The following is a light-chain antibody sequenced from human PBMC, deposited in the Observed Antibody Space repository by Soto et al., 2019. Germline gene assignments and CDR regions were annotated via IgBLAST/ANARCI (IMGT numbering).Light chain of an antibody. CDR3: CSYAGNKTVV. CDR1: SSNIGSNV. V-gene: IGLV1-44*01. CDR2: SND. Sequence: QSVLTQPPSTSGTPGQRVTISCSGSSSNIGSNVVHWHQQLPGTAPKVLIYSNDQRPSGVPDRFSGSKSGTSASLAISGLQSDDEADYYCCSYAGNKTVVFGGGTKVTVL. J-gene: IGLJ3*02.